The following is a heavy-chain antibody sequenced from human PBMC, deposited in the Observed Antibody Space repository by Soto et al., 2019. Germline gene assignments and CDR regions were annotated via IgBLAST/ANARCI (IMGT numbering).Heavy chain of an antibody. CDR3: AKDLDVVMVLSATRGLDV. J-gene: IGHJ6*02. V-gene: IGHV3-30*18. D-gene: IGHD2-15*01. CDR2: ISYDGRSE. Sequence: GGSLRRCCLASGFTFSNFGMHWARQAPGKGLEWVAGISYDGRSESYVDSVRGRFTLSRDNSKNTLSLQIISLRPEDTGVYYCAKDLDVVMVLSATRGLDVWGQGT. CDR1: GFTFSNFG.